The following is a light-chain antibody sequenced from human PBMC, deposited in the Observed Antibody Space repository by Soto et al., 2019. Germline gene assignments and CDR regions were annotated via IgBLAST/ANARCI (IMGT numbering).Light chain of an antibody. V-gene: IGLV1-40*01. Sequence: QSALTQPPSVSGAPGQRVTISCTGSSSNIGAGYDVHWYQQLPGTAPKLLIYGNSNRPSGVPDRFSGSKSGTSASLAITGLKAEDEADYYCQSYASSLSGYVFRNGTKVTVL. J-gene: IGLJ1*01. CDR1: SSNIGAGYD. CDR3: QSYASSLSGYV. CDR2: GNS.